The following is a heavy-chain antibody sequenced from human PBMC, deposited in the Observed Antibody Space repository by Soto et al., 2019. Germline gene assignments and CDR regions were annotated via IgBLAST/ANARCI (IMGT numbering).Heavy chain of an antibody. J-gene: IGHJ6*02. Sequence: ASVKLSCKASGYAFTGYFMHWVRQAPGQGLEWMGCMNPNSGNTGYAQKFQGRVTMTRNTSIITAYMELISLRSEDTAVYYCARGPVLRFLEWFRPPTSYGMDVWGQGTTVTVSS. V-gene: IGHV1-8*02. CDR3: ARGPVLRFLEWFRPPTSYGMDV. CDR2: MNPNSGNT. CDR1: GYAFTGYF. D-gene: IGHD3-3*01.